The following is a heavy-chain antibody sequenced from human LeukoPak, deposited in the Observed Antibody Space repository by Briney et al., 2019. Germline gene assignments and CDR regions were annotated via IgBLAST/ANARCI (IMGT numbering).Heavy chain of an antibody. CDR3: AKTYFGDYALHAFDI. V-gene: IGHV3-53*01. D-gene: IGHD4-17*01. CDR2: IYSGGST. J-gene: IGHJ3*02. CDR1: GFTVSSNY. Sequence: GGSLRLSCAASGFTVSSNYMSWVRQAPGKGLEWVSVIYSGGSTYYADSVKGRFTISRDNFKNTLYLEMNSLRAEDTALYYCAKTYFGDYALHAFDIWGRGTMVTVSS.